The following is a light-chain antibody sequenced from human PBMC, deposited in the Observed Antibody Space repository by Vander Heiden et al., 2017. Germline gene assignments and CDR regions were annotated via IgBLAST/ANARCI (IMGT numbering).Light chain of an antibody. CDR1: QSLLHSNGYNY. CDR2: LGS. J-gene: IGKJ2*01. Sequence: DIVITPSPLSLPVTPGEPASISCRSSQSLLHSNGYNYLDWYLQKPGQSPQLLIYLGSNRAAGVPDRFSGSGSGTDFTLKIYRVEAEDVGVYYCMQALQTPYTFGQGTKLEIK. V-gene: IGKV2-28*01. CDR3: MQALQTPYT.